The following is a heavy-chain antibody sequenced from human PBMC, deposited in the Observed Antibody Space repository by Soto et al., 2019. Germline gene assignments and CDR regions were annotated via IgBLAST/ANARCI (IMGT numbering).Heavy chain of an antibody. CDR2: IYYSGST. V-gene: IGHV4-31*03. CDR3: ARLGGNFDY. Sequence: SETLSLTCTVSDGSMSSSSYYWGWIRQHPGKGLEWIGYIYYSGSTYYNPSLKSRVTISVDTSKNQFSLKLSSVTAADTAVYYCARLGGNFDYWGQGTLVTVS. CDR1: DGSMSSSSYY. J-gene: IGHJ4*02. D-gene: IGHD2-15*01.